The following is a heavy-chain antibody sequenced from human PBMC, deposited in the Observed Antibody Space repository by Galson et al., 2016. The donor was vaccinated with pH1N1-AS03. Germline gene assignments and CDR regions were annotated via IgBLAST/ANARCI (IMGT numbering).Heavy chain of an antibody. CDR1: GYSFNSYW. CDR2: IDPSDSYN. V-gene: IGHV5-10-1*01. CDR3: ATTTVGWCRSPSCSANYYYGMDV. Sequence: QSGAEVKKPGESLRISCKGSGYSFNSYWISWVRQMPGKGLEWMGRIDPSDSYNNNSLSLQGHVAISVDKSISTAYLQWSSLKASDTAMYYCATTTVGWCRSPSCSANYYYGMDVWGQGTTVTVSS. J-gene: IGHJ6*02. D-gene: IGHD2-2*01.